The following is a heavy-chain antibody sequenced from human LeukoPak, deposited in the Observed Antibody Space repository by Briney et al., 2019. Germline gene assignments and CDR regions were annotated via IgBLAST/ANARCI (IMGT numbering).Heavy chain of an antibody. J-gene: IGHJ4*02. V-gene: IGHV3-7*01. CDR2: IKQDGTEK. CDR3: ARDSHHGFYDCSGFRAPFDC. Sequence: GGSLRLSCAASGFTFSSYWMSWVRQAPGEGLEWVANIKQDGTEKYYVDSVKGRFTISRDNAKNSLYLQMNSLRAEDTAVYYCARDSHHGFYDCSGFRAPFDCWGQGTLVTVSS. D-gene: IGHD3-22*01. CDR1: GFTFSSYW.